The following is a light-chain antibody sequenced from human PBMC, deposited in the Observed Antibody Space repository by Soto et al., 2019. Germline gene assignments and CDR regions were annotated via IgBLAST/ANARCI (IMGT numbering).Light chain of an antibody. Sequence: ELVMTQSPATLSVSPGETTRLSCRSSQSINSDVAWYQPKVGQTPRLLIHGASTRATGIAARFSGSGSGTEFTLTIFGLQSKDFATDDCQQYNNWPVTFGGGTKVDIK. CDR2: GAS. J-gene: IGKJ4*01. CDR1: QSINSD. CDR3: QQYNNWPVT. V-gene: IGKV3D-15*01.